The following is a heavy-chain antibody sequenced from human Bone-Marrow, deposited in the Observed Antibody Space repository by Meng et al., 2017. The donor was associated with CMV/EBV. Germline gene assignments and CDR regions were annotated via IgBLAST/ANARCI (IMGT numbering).Heavy chain of an antibody. CDR2: INPIGGST. V-gene: IGHV1-46*01. Sequence: ASVKVSCKASGYTFTSYYMHWVRQAPGQGLEWMGIINPIGGSTSYAQKFQGRVTMTRDTSTSTVYMELSSLRSEDTAVYYCAFASYSSSLTPQFDPWGQGTLVTVSS. CDR3: AFASYSSSLTPQFDP. CDR1: GYTFTSYY. J-gene: IGHJ5*02. D-gene: IGHD6-13*01.